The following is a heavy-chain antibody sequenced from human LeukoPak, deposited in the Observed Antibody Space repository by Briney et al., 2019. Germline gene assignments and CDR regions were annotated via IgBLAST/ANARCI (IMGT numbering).Heavy chain of an antibody. CDR2: ISWNSGTI. J-gene: IGHJ5*02. D-gene: IGHD1-26*01. CDR3: AKGNSGSYSQDWFDP. V-gene: IGHV3-9*03. CDR1: GFTFDDYA. Sequence: GGSLRLSCAASGFTFDDYAMHWVRQAPGKGLEWVSGISWNSGTIGYADSVKGRFTISRDNAKNSLYLQMNSLRPEDMALYYCAKGNSGSYSQDWFDPWGQGTLVTVSS.